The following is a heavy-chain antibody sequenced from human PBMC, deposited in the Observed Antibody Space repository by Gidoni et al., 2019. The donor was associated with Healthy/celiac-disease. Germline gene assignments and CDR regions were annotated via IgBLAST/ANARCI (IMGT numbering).Heavy chain of an antibody. Sequence: QVQLQQWGAGLLKPSETLSLTCAVYGGSFSGYYWSWIRQPPGKGLEWIGEINHSGSTNYNPSLKSRVTISVDTSKNQFSLKLSSVTAADTAVYYCARIQLWSHVDYWGQGTLVTVSS. CDR2: INHSGST. D-gene: IGHD5-18*01. CDR1: GGSFSGYY. J-gene: IGHJ4*02. CDR3: ARIQLWSHVDY. V-gene: IGHV4-34*01.